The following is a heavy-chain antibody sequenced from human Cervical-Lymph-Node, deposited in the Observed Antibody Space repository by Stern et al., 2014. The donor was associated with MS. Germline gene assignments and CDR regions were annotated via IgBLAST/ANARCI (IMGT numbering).Heavy chain of an antibody. Sequence: QVQLVQSGPGLVKSSASLSLTCSFSGGSFSSYHWTWIRQPPGKGLEWIGYFTYRGTTNYNSSLKSRVTISRDTSKNQFSLRLSSLTAADTAVYYCVRQGVGTYFDYWGEGSLVTVYS. CDR3: VRQGVGTYFDY. V-gene: IGHV4-59*08. J-gene: IGHJ4*02. CDR1: GGSFSSYH. CDR2: FTYRGTT. D-gene: IGHD3-10*01.